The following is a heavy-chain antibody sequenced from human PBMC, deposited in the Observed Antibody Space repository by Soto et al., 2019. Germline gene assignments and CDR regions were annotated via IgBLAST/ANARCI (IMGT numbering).Heavy chain of an antibody. CDR2: IIPIFGRA. J-gene: IGHJ4*02. CDR3: ARESHYYGSGTYFRYYFDY. V-gene: IGHV1-69*01. Sequence: QVQLVQSGAEVKKPGSSVKVSCKASGGTFSSYGFSWVRQAPGQGLEWMGGIIPIFGRANYAQKFQGRVTITADDSTSTAYMELSSLRSEDTAMYYCARESHYYGSGTYFRYYFDYWGQGTLVTVSS. CDR1: GGTFSSYG. D-gene: IGHD3-10*01.